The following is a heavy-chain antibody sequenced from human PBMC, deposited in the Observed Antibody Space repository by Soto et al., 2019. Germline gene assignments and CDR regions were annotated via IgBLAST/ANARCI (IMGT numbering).Heavy chain of an antibody. J-gene: IGHJ4*02. V-gene: IGHV3-48*01. Sequence: GGSLRLSCAASGFTFSIYGMNWVRQAPGKGLEWLSYITSSGSITHYADSVKGRFTISRDNSRNTLYLQMNSLRAEDTAIYYCAKERAAGAAFPYYFDYWGQGALVTVSS. CDR2: ITSSGSIT. D-gene: IGHD6-13*01. CDR3: AKERAAGAAFPYYFDY. CDR1: GFTFSIYG.